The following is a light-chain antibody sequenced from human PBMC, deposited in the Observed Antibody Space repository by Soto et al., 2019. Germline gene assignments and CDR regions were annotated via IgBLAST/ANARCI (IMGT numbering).Light chain of an antibody. CDR1: SSDIGAYNF. J-gene: IGLJ2*01. CDR3: TSCPPCTTMI. V-gene: IGLV2-14*03. Sequence: QSVLTQPASVSGTPAESITISCPGTSSDIGAYNFVSWYQQHPGRAPKLMLYDVHIRPSGVSNRFSCSKSGNTASLTISGLQAEDEAHYYCTSCPPCTTMIFCGGTKVAVL. CDR2: DVH.